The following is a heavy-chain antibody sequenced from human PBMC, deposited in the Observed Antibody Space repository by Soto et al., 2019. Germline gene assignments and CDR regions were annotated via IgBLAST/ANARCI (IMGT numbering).Heavy chain of an antibody. Sequence: QVQLQESGPGLVKPSQTLSLTCTVSGGSISSGGYYWSWIRQHPGKALEWIGYIYYSGSTYYNPSLESRVTISVDTSKNQFSLKRSSVTAADTAVYYCARGYYDSSGYYYVDYWGQGTLVTVSS. D-gene: IGHD3-22*01. CDR2: IYYSGST. J-gene: IGHJ4*02. CDR3: ARGYYDSSGYYYVDY. V-gene: IGHV4-31*03. CDR1: GGSISSGGYY.